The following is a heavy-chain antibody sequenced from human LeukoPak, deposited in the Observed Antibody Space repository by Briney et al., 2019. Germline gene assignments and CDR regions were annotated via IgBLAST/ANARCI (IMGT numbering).Heavy chain of an antibody. J-gene: IGHJ4*02. Sequence: SSETLSLTCTVSDDSIRTHYWSWLRQPPGKGLECIGYVYLSGITNYNPSLKSRVTMSVDTSKNQLSLKLSSVTAADTAVYYCARTARLPDSWGQGTLVTVSS. CDR3: ARTARLPDS. V-gene: IGHV4-4*09. D-gene: IGHD2-21*01. CDR1: DDSIRTHY. CDR2: VYLSGIT.